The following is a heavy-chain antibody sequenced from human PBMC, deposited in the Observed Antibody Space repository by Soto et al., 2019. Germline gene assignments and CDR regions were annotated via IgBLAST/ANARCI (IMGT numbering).Heavy chain of an antibody. CDR2: ISYDGSNK. D-gene: IGHD1-26*01. CDR1: GFTFSSYA. J-gene: IGHJ6*02. Sequence: GGSLRLSCAASGFTFSSYAMHWVRQAPGKGLEWVAVISYDGSNKYYADSVKGRFTISRDNSKNTLYLQMNSLRAEDTAVYYCARDGGWELLLDYYYYGMDVWGQGTMVTVSS. V-gene: IGHV3-30-3*01. CDR3: ARDGGWELLLDYYYYGMDV.